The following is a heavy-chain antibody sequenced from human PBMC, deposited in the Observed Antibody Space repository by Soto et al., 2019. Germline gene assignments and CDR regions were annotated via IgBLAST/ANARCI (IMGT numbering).Heavy chain of an antibody. CDR1: GFTFSNSG. J-gene: IGHJ4*02. D-gene: IGHD1-1*01. Sequence: EVQLLESGGDLVQPGGSLRLSCATSGFTFSNSGLSWVRQAPGKGLEWVSSLSGSGGNTYYADSVKGRSTISRDNSRNTLYRQLENLSIEDTAVYSCAKGSTLPDFSTGTLAFWGLGTLVTVSS. CDR2: LSGSGGNT. CDR3: AKGSTLPDFSTGTLAF. V-gene: IGHV3-23*01.